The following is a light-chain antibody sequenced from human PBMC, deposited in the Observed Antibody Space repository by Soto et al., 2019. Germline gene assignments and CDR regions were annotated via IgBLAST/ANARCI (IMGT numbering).Light chain of an antibody. CDR1: TGDVTSGHY. J-gene: IGLJ3*02. CDR3: LLSHSGARV. V-gene: IGLV7-46*01. Sequence: QTVVTQEPSLTVSPGGTVTLTCGSSTGDVTSGHYPYWFQQKPGQAPRTLIFDATSKHSWTPARFSGSLLGGKAALTLSGAQPEDEAEYYCLLSHSGARVLGGGTKVTVL. CDR2: DAT.